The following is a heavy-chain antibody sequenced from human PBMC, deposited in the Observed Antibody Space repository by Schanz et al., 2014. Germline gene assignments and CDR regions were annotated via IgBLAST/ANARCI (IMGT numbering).Heavy chain of an antibody. J-gene: IGHJ4*02. Sequence: QVQLVQSGADVKKPGSSVRVSCKASGGTFSRLTFSWVRQAPGQGLEWMGMINPSGGSTTYAQKFQGRVTMTRDTSTSTVYMELSSLRSEDTALYYCARDGVDAAAGGNYWGQGTLVTVSS. CDR2: INPSGGST. D-gene: IGHD6-13*01. CDR3: ARDGVDAAAGGNY. V-gene: IGHV1-46*03. CDR1: GGTFSRLT.